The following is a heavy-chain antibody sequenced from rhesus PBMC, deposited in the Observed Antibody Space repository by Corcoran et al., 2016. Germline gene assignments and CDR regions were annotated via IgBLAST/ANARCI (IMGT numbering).Heavy chain of an antibody. CDR3: ARVFFRRFDV. D-gene: IGHD3-3*01. V-gene: IGHV4-73*01. Sequence: QVKLQQWGDGLVKPSETLSLTCAVYGGSISGYYWSWIRQPPGKGLEWIGNINGKRERTNLHPSLKNRVTSSKDTSKNQVSLKLGSVTAADTAVYYCARVFFRRFDVWGPGVLVTVSS. CDR1: GGSISGYY. CDR2: INGKRERT. J-gene: IGHJ5-1*01.